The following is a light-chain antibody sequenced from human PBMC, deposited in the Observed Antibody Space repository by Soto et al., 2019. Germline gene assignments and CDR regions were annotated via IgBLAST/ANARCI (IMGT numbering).Light chain of an antibody. CDR2: SAS. Sequence: DIQMTQSPSSLSMSVGERVTITCRASQNIGTSLNWYQMKLGRAPKLLIYSASTLQSGAPSRFSGGGSGTDFTLSINSLQPEDFATYYCQQSYNSPYTFGQGTMLEIK. V-gene: IGKV1-39*01. J-gene: IGKJ2*01. CDR3: QQSYNSPYT. CDR1: QNIGTS.